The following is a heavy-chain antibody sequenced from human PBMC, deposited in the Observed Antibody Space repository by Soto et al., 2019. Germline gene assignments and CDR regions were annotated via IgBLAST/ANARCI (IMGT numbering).Heavy chain of an antibody. V-gene: IGHV3-23*01. Sequence: PGGSLRLSCAASGFVCTSYDMSWFRQAPGKGLEWVSTILVGGSTHYEDSVKGRFTISRDRSKNTLYLQMNSLTAGDTAMYYCAKATATGGGAFDICGQGTMVTVSS. J-gene: IGHJ3*02. D-gene: IGHD2-8*02. CDR3: AKATATGGGAFDI. CDR1: GFVCTSYD. CDR2: ILVGGST.